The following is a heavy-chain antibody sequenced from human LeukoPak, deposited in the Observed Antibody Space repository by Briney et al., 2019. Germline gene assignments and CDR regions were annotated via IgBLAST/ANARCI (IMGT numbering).Heavy chain of an antibody. CDR2: MNPNSGNT. D-gene: IGHD4-17*01. CDR3: ARGLTGSNGDYPREWFDP. Sequence: ASVKDSCKASGYTFTSYDINWVRQATGQGLEWMGWMNPNSGNTGYAQKFQGRVTMTRNTSISTAYMELSSLRSEDTAVYYCARGLTGSNGDYPREWFDPWGQGTLVTVSS. J-gene: IGHJ5*02. CDR1: GYTFTSYD. V-gene: IGHV1-8*01.